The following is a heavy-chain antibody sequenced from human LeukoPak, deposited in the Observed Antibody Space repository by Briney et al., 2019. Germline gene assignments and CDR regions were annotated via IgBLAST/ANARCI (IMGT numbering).Heavy chain of an antibody. J-gene: IGHJ4*02. CDR3: ATDLGQPNYFDY. CDR2: FDPEDGET. Sequence: ASVKVSCKVSGYTLTELSMHWVRQAPGKGLEWMGGFDPEDGETIYAQKFQGRVTMTEDTSTDTAYMELSSLRSEDTAVYYRATDLGQPNYFDYWGQGTLVTVSS. CDR1: GYTLTELS. V-gene: IGHV1-24*01.